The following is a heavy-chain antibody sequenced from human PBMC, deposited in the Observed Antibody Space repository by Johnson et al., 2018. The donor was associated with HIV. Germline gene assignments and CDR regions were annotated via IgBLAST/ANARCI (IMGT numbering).Heavy chain of an antibody. CDR2: MWYDGSKK. Sequence: QLVESGGGVVQPGRSLRLSCAASAFTFSNYGMHWVRRAPGKGLEWVAGMWYDGSKKNYADSVRGRFTISRDNSKNTLYLQMNSLRAEDTAVYYGAKCIWGSSLIDAFDIWGQGTMVTVSS. CDR3: AKCIWGSSLIDAFDI. J-gene: IGHJ3*02. V-gene: IGHV3-33*06. D-gene: IGHD6-13*01. CDR1: AFTFSNYG.